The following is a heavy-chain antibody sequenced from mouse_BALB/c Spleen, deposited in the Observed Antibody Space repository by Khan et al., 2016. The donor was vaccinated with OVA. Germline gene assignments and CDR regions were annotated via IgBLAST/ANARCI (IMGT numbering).Heavy chain of an antibody. CDR3: ARSPISYGNYDLSYYFDY. CDR1: GFSLSTYGIG. J-gene: IGHJ2*01. Sequence: KESGPGLLQPSQTLSLTCSFSGFSLSTYGIGVGWIRQPSGKGLEWLAHIWWNNNKYYNTALKSRLTISKDTSNNQVFLKLASVDTADTATYYCARSPISYGNYDLSYYFDYWGQGTTLTVSS. V-gene: IGHV8-11*01. CDR2: IWWNNNK. D-gene: IGHD2-1*01.